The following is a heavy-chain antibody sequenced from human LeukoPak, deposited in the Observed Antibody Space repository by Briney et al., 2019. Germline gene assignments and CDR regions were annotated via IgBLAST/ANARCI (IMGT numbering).Heavy chain of an antibody. CDR1: GFTFSSYA. V-gene: IGHV3-23*01. D-gene: IGHD3-10*01. CDR3: AKLNSRNYYGSGSYPPY. CDR2: ISGSGGST. J-gene: IGHJ4*02. Sequence: GSLRLSCAASGFTFSSYAMSWVRQAPGKGLEWVSAISGSGGSTYYADSVKGRFTISRDNSKNTLYLQMNSLRAEDTAVYYCAKLNSRNYYGSGSYPPYWGQGTLVTVSS.